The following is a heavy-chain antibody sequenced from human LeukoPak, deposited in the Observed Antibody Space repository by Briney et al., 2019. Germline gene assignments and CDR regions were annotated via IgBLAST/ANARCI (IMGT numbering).Heavy chain of an antibody. J-gene: IGHJ6*02. CDR3: ARGPTWGITYYDFWSGHGLSDYYYGMDV. CDR1: GGSISSYY. D-gene: IGHD3-3*01. CDR2: IYTSGST. Sequence: SETLSLTCTVSGGSISSYYWSLIRQPAGKGLEWIGRIYTSGSTNYNPSLKSRVTMSVDTSKNQFSLKLSSVTAADTAVYYCARGPTWGITYYDFWSGHGLSDYYYGMDVWGQGTTVTVSS. V-gene: IGHV4-4*07.